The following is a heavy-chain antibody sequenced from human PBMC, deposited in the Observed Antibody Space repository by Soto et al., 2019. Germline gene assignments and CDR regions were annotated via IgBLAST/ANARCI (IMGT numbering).Heavy chain of an antibody. CDR3: ARDRQYYHFWGGYHNEGTYDMEV. Sequence: PSETLSLTCAVYGGSFSGYYWTWIRQAPGKGLEWIGEINHSGGTNYNSSLKSRVTISIDTSKNQFFFILYSVTAADTAVYYCARDRQYYHFWGGYHNEGTYDMEVVGQGTTVAVS. V-gene: IGHV4-34*01. D-gene: IGHD3-3*02. J-gene: IGHJ6*02. CDR2: INHSGGT. CDR1: GGSFSGYY.